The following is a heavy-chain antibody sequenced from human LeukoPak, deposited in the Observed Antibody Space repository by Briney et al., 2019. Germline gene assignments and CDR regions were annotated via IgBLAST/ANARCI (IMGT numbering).Heavy chain of an antibody. V-gene: IGHV4-59*01. J-gene: IGHJ5*02. CDR1: GGSISSYY. D-gene: IGHD3-3*01. CDR2: IYYSGST. Sequence: SETLSLTCTVSGGSISSYYWSWIRQPPGKGLEWIGYIYYSGSTNYNPSLKSRVTISVDTSKNQFSLKLSSVTAADTAVYYCARDRAIFGVVITYTYNWFDPWGQGTLVTVSS. CDR3: ARDRAIFGVVITYTYNWFDP.